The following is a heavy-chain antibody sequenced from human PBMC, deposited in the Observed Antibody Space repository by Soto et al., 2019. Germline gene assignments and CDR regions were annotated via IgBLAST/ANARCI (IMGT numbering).Heavy chain of an antibody. V-gene: IGHV3-23*01. Sequence: GGSLRLSCAASGFTFSAYVMSWVRQAPVQGQEWVSSITSSGGGTYYADSVKGRFTVSRDNSKYTVYLQMNSLRDEDTAVYYCAKLTEAWGQGTLVTVSS. D-gene: IGHD3-16*01. CDR3: AKLTEA. CDR2: ITSSGGGT. CDR1: GFTFSAYV. J-gene: IGHJ4*02.